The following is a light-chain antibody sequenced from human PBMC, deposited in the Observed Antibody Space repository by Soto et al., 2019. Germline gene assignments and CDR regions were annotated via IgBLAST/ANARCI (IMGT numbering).Light chain of an antibody. CDR2: EVS. Sequence: QSGRAQPASGAGAAGEASGVACTGSSRGVGGYNYVSWYQQHPGKAPKLIIHEVSDRPSGISDRFSGSKSGNTASLTISGLQADDEADYYCCSHTSYNTRVFGTGTKVTVL. V-gene: IGLV2-14*01. CDR1: SRGVGGYNY. J-gene: IGLJ1*01. CDR3: CSHTSYNTRV.